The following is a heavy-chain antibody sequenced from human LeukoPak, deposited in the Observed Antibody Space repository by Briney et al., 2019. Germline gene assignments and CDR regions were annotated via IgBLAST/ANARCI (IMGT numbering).Heavy chain of an antibody. CDR3: ARSWDSSGYYSEYFDY. J-gene: IGHJ4*02. V-gene: IGHV6-1*01. CDR1: GDSVSSNRAA. Sequence: QTLSLTCAISGDSVSSNRAAWNWIRQSPSRGLEWLGRTYYRSKWYNDYAVSVKSRITINPDTSRNQFSLQLNSVTPEDTAVYYCARSWDSSGYYSEYFDYWGQGTLVTVSS. D-gene: IGHD3-22*01. CDR2: TYYRSKWYN.